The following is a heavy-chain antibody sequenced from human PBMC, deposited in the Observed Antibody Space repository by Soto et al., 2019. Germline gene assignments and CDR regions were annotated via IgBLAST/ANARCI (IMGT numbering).Heavy chain of an antibody. D-gene: IGHD4-4*01. V-gene: IGHV4-31*03. CDR2: IYYSGST. Sequence: QVQLQESGPGLVKPSQTLSLTCTVSGGSISSGGYYWSWIRQHPGKGVEWIGYIYYSGSTYYNPSPKDRVTTSVDTSKNQFSLKLSSVTAADTAVYYCARAAVTTPWFDPWGQGTLVTVSS. J-gene: IGHJ5*02. CDR1: GGSISSGGYY. CDR3: ARAAVTTPWFDP.